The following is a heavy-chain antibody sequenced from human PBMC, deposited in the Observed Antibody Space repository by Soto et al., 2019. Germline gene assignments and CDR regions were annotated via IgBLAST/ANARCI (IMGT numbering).Heavy chain of an antibody. D-gene: IGHD6-19*01. CDR2: VSGTGDGT. J-gene: IGHJ6*02. CDR3: ARSCGWSTMYDSFYHAMDV. CDR1: AFSIGSCA. V-gene: IGHV3-23*01. Sequence: GGSLRLSCADPAFSIGSCAVTWVRQGPGKGLEWVSTVSGTGDGTYYADSVKGRFAISRDNSENTVHLQMSSLRAEDTAVYYCARSCGWSTMYDSFYHAMDVWGQGTTVTVSS.